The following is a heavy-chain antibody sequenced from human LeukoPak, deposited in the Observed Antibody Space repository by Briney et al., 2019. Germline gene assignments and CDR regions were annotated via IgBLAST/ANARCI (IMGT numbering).Heavy chain of an antibody. CDR2: LYSGGST. Sequence: PGGSLRLSCAVSGFTVSNNFMSWVRQASGKGLEWVSVLYSGGSTYYADSLKGRFTISRDNSKNTLYLQMNSLRAEDTAVYYCAKDKIVGSTGWYYFDYWGQGTLVTVSS. D-gene: IGHD6-19*01. V-gene: IGHV3-53*05. CDR3: AKDKIVGSTGWYYFDY. J-gene: IGHJ4*02. CDR1: GFTVSNNF.